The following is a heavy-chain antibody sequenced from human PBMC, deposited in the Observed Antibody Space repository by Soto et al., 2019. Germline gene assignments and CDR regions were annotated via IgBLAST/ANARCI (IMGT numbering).Heavy chain of an antibody. D-gene: IGHD3-10*01. CDR1: GYTLTELS. CDR2: FDPEDGET. Sequence: AAVKVWCKVSGYTLTELSMHWVRQAPGKGLEWMGCFDPEDGETIYAQKFQGRVTMTEDTSTDTAYMELSSLRSEDTAVYYCATDYYGSGSYFNSNYYYYYMDVWGRGTTVTVSS. CDR3: ATDYYGSGSYFNSNYYYYYMDV. J-gene: IGHJ6*03. V-gene: IGHV1-24*01.